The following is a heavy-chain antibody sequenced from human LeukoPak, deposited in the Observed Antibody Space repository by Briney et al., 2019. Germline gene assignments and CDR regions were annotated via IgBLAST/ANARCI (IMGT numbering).Heavy chain of an antibody. CDR3: AAEYDSSGYIVGFVGMDV. J-gene: IGHJ6*02. Sequence: ASVKVSCKASGFTFTGSAVQWVRQARGQRLEWIGWIVVGSGNTNYAQKFQERVTITRDMSASTAYMELSSLRSEDTAVYYCAAEYDSSGYIVGFVGMDVWGQGTTVTVSS. CDR2: IVVGSGNT. D-gene: IGHD3-22*01. CDR1: GFTFTGSA. V-gene: IGHV1-58*01.